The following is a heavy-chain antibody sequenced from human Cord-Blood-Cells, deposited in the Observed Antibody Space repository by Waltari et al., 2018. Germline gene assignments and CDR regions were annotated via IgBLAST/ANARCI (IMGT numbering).Heavy chain of an antibody. V-gene: IGHV4-34*01. J-gene: IGHJ4*02. CDR2: INHSGSN. CDR3: ARSRYFSAAADLDY. Sequence: QVQLQQWGAGLLKPSETLSLTCAVYGGSFSGYYWSWIRQPPGKGLEWIGEINHSGSNNYNPSLKSRVTISVDTSKNQFSLKLSSVTAADTAVYYCARSRYFSAAADLDYWGQGTLVTVSS. CDR1: GGSFSGYY. D-gene: IGHD6-13*01.